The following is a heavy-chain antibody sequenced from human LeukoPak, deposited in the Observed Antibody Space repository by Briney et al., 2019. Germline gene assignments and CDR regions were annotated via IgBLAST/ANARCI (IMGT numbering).Heavy chain of an antibody. D-gene: IGHD1-14*01. CDR2: IYPGDSDT. Sequence: GESLKISCKGSGYSFTSYWIGWVRQMPGKGLEWMGIIYPGDSDTRYSPSFQGQVTISADKSISTAYLQWSSLKASDTAMYYCARVRRYSNYYYYYMDVWGKGTTVTVSS. V-gene: IGHV5-51*01. CDR1: GYSFTSYW. J-gene: IGHJ6*03. CDR3: ARVRRYSNYYYYYMDV.